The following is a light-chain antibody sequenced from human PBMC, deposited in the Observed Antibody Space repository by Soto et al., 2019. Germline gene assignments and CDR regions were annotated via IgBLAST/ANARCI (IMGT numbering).Light chain of an antibody. J-gene: IGKJ1*01. CDR2: GAS. CDR3: QQYGISSWT. CDR1: QSVSSSY. Sequence: EIALTQSPGTLSLSPGERATLSCRASQSVSSSYLAWYQQKFGQAPRLLIYGASSRATGIPDRFSGSGSGTDFTLTISRLEPEDFAVYYSQQYGISSWTFGQGTKVDI. V-gene: IGKV3-20*01.